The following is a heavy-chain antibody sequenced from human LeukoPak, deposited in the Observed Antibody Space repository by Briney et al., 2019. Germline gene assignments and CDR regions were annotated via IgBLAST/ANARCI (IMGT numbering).Heavy chain of an antibody. V-gene: IGHV1-2*02. J-gene: IGHJ5*02. CDR1: GYTFTGYY. Sequence: GASVKVSCKASGYTFTGYYMHWVRQAPGQGLEWMGWINPNSGGTNYAQKFQGRVTMTRDTSISTANMELSRLRSDDTAVYYCASDFWSGYYRPVPYNWFDPWGQGTLVTVCS. D-gene: IGHD3-3*01. CDR3: ASDFWSGYYRPVPYNWFDP. CDR2: INPNSGGT.